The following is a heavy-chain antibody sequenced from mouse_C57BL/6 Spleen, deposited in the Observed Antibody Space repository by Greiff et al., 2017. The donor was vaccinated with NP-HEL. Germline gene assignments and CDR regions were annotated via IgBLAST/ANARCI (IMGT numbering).Heavy chain of an antibody. CDR3: TRWGLRSYFDY. V-gene: IGHV1-15*01. CDR1: GYTFTDYE. Sequence: VKLQESGAELVRPGASVTLSCKASGYTFTDYEMHWVKQTPVHGLEWIGAIDPETGGTAYNQKFKGKAILTADKSSSTAYMELRSLTSEDSAVYYCTRWGLRSYFDYWGQGTTLTVSS. J-gene: IGHJ2*01. D-gene: IGHD2-4*01. CDR2: IDPETGGT.